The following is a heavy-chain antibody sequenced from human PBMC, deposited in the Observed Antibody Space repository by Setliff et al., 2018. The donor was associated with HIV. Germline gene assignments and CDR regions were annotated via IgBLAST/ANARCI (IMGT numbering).Heavy chain of an antibody. Sequence: PSETLSLTCAVYGGSFSDYYWNWIRQPPGKGLEWIGEINHSGSTNYNPSLKSRVTISVDTSKNLFSLRLSSVTASDTAVYYCARQAIFGYYDSSGYLDYWGQGTLVTAPQ. CDR1: GGSFSDYY. CDR2: INHSGST. J-gene: IGHJ4*02. D-gene: IGHD3-22*01. CDR3: ARQAIFGYYDSSGYLDY. V-gene: IGHV4-34*01.